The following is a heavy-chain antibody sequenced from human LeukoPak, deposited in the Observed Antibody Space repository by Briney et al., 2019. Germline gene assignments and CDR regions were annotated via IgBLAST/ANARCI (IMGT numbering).Heavy chain of an antibody. CDR3: TRAVTSTEGY. CDR2: INEDGSGK. Sequence: GGSLRLSCAASGFTFSRYWMTWVRQAPGKGLEWVASINEDGSGKHYVDSVKGRFTISRDNAQKSVYLEMNSLRAEDTAVYYCTRAVTSTEGYWGQGTLVTVSS. J-gene: IGHJ4*02. CDR1: GFTFSRYW. D-gene: IGHD4-17*01. V-gene: IGHV3-7*03.